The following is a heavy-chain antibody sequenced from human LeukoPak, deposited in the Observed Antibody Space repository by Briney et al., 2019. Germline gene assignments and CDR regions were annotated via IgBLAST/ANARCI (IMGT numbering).Heavy chain of an antibody. J-gene: IGHJ4*02. V-gene: IGHV3-23*01. Sequence: GGSLRLSCAASGFTFSSYAMSGVRQAPGKGLEWVSAISGSGGSTYYADSVKGRFTISRDNSKNTLYLQMNSLRAEDTAVYYCAKDTAMANFYFDYWGQGTLVTVSS. CDR3: AKDTAMANFYFDY. CDR1: GFTFSSYA. CDR2: ISGSGGST. D-gene: IGHD5-18*01.